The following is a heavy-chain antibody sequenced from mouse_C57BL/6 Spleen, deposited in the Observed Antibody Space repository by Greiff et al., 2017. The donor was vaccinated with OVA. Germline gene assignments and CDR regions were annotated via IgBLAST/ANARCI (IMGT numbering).Heavy chain of an antibody. Sequence: QVQLQQPGAELVKPGASVKLSCKASGYTFPSYWMHWVKQRPGQGLEWIGMIHPNSGSTNYNEKFKSKATLTVDKSSSTAYMQLSSLTSEDSAVYYCARYYGSSPFDYWGQGTTLTVSS. CDR1: GYTFPSYW. CDR3: ARYYGSSPFDY. CDR2: IHPNSGST. V-gene: IGHV1-64*01. J-gene: IGHJ2*01. D-gene: IGHD1-1*01.